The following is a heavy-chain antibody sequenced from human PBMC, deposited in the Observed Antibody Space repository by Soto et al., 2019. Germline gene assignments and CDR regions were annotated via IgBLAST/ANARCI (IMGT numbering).Heavy chain of an antibody. CDR1: GGSLRGYY. D-gene: IGHD3-22*01. V-gene: IGHV4-34*01. CDR2: INHSGST. Sequence: PSETLSLTCAVYGGSLRGYYWSWIRQPPGMALEWIGEINHSGSTNYNPSLKSRVTISVDTSKNQFSLKLSSVTAADTAVYYCARFVGRLLHYYYDMDVWGQGTTVTVSS. CDR3: ARFVGRLLHYYYDMDV. J-gene: IGHJ6*02.